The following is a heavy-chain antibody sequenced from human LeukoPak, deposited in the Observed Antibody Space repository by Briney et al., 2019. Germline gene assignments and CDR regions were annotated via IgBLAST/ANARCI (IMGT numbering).Heavy chain of an antibody. CDR2: IYNSENT. J-gene: IGHJ2*01. D-gene: IGHD6-19*01. Sequence: SETQSLTCTVSGGSVSSYYWSWIRQPPGKGLEWIGYIYNSENTKYNSSLESRVTISVDTSKNQFFLKLSSVTAAGTAVYYCARFHSGPSGWYVLWYFDLWGRGTLVTVSS. V-gene: IGHV4-4*09. CDR1: GGSVSSYY. CDR3: ARFHSGPSGWYVLWYFDL.